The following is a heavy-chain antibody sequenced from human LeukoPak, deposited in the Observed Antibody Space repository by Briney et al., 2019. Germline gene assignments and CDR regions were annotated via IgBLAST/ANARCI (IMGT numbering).Heavy chain of an antibody. CDR3: ARDGDCSSTSCYGAAGWFDP. Sequence: AASVKVSCKASGYTFTGYYMHWLRQAPGQGLEWMGWINPNSGGTNYAQKLQGRVTMTRDTSISTAYMELSRLRSDDAAVYYCARDGDCSSTSCYGAAGWFDPWGQGTLVTVSS. D-gene: IGHD2-2*01. CDR2: INPNSGGT. V-gene: IGHV1-2*02. CDR1: GYTFTGYY. J-gene: IGHJ5*02.